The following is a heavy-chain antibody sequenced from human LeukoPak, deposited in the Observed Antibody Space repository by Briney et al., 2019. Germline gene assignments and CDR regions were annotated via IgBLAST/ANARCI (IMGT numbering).Heavy chain of an antibody. CDR3: ARAYYYDSSGYLS. CDR1: GFTFSSYA. CDR2: ISSNGGST. D-gene: IGHD3-22*01. J-gene: IGHJ5*02. Sequence: GGSLRLSCAASGFTFSSYAMHWVRQAPGKELEYVSAISSNGGSTYYANSVKGRFTISRYNSKNTLYLQMGSLRAEDMAVYYCARAYYYDSSGYLSWGQGTLVTVSS. V-gene: IGHV3-64*01.